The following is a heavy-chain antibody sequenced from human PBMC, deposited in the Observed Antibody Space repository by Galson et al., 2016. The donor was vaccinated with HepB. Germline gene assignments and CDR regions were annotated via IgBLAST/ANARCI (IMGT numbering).Heavy chain of an antibody. Sequence: SETLSLTCTVSGDSLSTSTFYWGWIRQPPGEGLEWIGSIYYSGTTYYSSSLKSRVTMSVDTSKNQFSLKLTSVTAADTAVYYCARDGGRNYYNSRTYALRYFDFWGRGTLVTVSS. D-gene: IGHD3-22*01. CDR3: ARDGGRNYYNSRTYALRYFDF. CDR2: IYYSGTT. J-gene: IGHJ2*01. CDR1: GDSLSTSTFY. V-gene: IGHV4-39*01.